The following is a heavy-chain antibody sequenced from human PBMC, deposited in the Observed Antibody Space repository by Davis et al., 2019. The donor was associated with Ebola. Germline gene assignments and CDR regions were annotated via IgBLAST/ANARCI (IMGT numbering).Heavy chain of an antibody. D-gene: IGHD3-10*01. CDR2: ISYDGSNK. CDR3: ARDNYYYGSGNYYTTYFDY. Sequence: GESLKISCAASGFTFSSYGMHWVRQAPGKGLEWVAVISYDGSNKYYADSVKGRFTISRDNSKNTLYLQMNSLRAEDTAVYYCARDNYYYGSGNYYTTYFDYWGQGTLVTVSS. J-gene: IGHJ4*02. CDR1: GFTFSSYG. V-gene: IGHV3-30*03.